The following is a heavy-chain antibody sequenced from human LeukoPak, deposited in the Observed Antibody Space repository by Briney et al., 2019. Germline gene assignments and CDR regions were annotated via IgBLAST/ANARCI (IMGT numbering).Heavy chain of an antibody. V-gene: IGHV1-18*01. CDR3: ARVVAVAGNNYYYYGMDV. CDR2: ISAYNGNT. D-gene: IGHD6-19*01. Sequence: GSSVKVSCKASGGTFSSYAISWVRQAPGQGLEWMGWISAYNGNTNYAQKLQGRVTMTTDTSTSTAYMELRSLRSDDTAVYYCARVVAVAGNNYYYYGMDVWGQGTTVTVSS. CDR1: GGTFSSYA. J-gene: IGHJ6*02.